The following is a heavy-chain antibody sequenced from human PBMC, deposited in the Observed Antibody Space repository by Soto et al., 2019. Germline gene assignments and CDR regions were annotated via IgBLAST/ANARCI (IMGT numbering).Heavy chain of an antibody. Sequence: EVQLVESGGGLVQPGGSLRLSCAASGYTLSSYDMHWVRQATGKGLEWVSAIGTAGDTYYPGSVKGRFTISRENAKNSLYLQMNSLRAEDTAVYYCARGGITIFGVVNYGMDVWGQGTTVTVSS. D-gene: IGHD3-3*01. CDR2: IGTAGDT. J-gene: IGHJ6*02. CDR1: GYTLSSYD. V-gene: IGHV3-13*01. CDR3: ARGGITIFGVVNYGMDV.